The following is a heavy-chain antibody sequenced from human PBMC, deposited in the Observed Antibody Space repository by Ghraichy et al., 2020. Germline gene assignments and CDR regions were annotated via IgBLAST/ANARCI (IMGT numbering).Heavy chain of an antibody. J-gene: IGHJ6*02. V-gene: IGHV3-30*18. D-gene: IGHD1-26*01. CDR3: AKEGGTYFDSYYYGLNV. CDR1: EFSFSAFV. Sequence: LSLTCAASEFSFSAFVMHWVRQAPGKGLEWVALISYDGSNKYYADSVKGRFAISRDNSKYTLYLQMNSLRAEDTAVYYCAKEGGTYFDSYYYGLNVWGQGTTVTVSS. CDR2: ISYDGSNK.